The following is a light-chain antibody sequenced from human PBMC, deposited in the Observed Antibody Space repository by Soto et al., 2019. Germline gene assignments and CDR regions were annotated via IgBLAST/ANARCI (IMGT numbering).Light chain of an antibody. CDR1: QSVSSY. CDR2: DAS. CDR3: QQRSNRRT. V-gene: IGKV3-11*01. Sequence: EILLTQSPATLSLSPGERATLSCRASQSVSSYLAWYQQKPGQAPRLLIYDASNRATGIPARFSGSGSGTDFTLTISSLEPEDFAVYYCQQRSNRRTFGQGTKLEIK. J-gene: IGKJ2*01.